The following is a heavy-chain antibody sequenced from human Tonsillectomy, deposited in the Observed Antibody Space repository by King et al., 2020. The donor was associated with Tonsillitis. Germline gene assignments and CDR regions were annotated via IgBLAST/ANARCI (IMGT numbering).Heavy chain of an antibody. CDR2: IDPSDSYT. CDR1: GYSFTSYW. CDR3: ARGERYFDSSKDTYGYYYYGMDV. D-gene: IGHD3-3*01. J-gene: IGHJ6*02. Sequence: VQLVESGAEVKKPGESLRISCKGSGYSFTSYWITWVRQMPGKGLEWMGRIDPSDSYTHYSPSLQGHVIISADKSISTAYLQWSSLKASDTAMYYCARGERYFDSSKDTYGYYYYGMDVWGQGTTVTVSS. V-gene: IGHV5-10-1*01.